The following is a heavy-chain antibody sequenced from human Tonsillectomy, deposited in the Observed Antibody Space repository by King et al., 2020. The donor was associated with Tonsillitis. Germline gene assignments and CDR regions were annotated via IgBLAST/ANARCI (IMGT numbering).Heavy chain of an antibody. V-gene: IGHV3-30*02. J-gene: IGHJ4*02. D-gene: IGHD3-3*01. CDR1: GFIFSSYA. CDR2: IRFAGSNK. CDR3: AKALDDFWSPLDY. Sequence: VQLVESGGGVVQPGGSLRLSCAASGFIFSSYAMHWVRQAPGKGLEWVAFIRFAGSNKYYADSVKGRFTISRDNSKNTLYLQMNSLRAEDTAVYYCAKALDDFWSPLDYWGQGTLVTVSS.